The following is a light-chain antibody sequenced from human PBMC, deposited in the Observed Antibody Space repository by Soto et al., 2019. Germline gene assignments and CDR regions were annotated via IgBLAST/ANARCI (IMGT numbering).Light chain of an antibody. J-gene: IGLJ3*02. CDR1: NSNLGAGYD. V-gene: IGLV1-40*01. CDR2: GNR. CDR3: QAYDYSLTAFV. Sequence: QPVLTQPPSVSGAPGQRVTTSCTGNNSNLGAGYDVHWYQQLPGAAPKLVIFGNRNRPSGVPERFSGSKSGTSASLAITGLQAEDEADYYCQAYDYSLTAFVFGGGTKLTVL.